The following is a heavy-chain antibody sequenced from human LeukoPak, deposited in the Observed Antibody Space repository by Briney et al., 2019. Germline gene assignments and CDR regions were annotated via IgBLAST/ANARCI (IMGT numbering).Heavy chain of an antibody. CDR3: APNGLPAAFDI. V-gene: IGHV3-30*03. J-gene: IGHJ3*02. D-gene: IGHD2-21*02. Sequence: PGGSLRLSCAASGFTFSSYGMHWVRQAPGKGLEWVAVISYDGSNKYYADSVKGRFTISRDNSKNTLYLQMNSLRAEDTAVYYCAPNGLPAAFDIWGQGTMVTVSS. CDR2: ISYDGSNK. CDR1: GFTFSSYG.